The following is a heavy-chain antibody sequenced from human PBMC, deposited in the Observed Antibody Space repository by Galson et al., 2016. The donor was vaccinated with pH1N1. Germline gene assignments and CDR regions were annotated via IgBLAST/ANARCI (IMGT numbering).Heavy chain of an antibody. V-gene: IGHV3-9*01. J-gene: IGHJ4*02. CDR2: ISWNSGSI. D-gene: IGHD1-26*01. CDR1: GFTFDDYA. CDR3: AKVDGYYLGYFDY. Sequence: SLRLSRAASGFTFDDYAMHWVRQAPGKGLEWVSGISWNSGSIGYADSVKGRFTISRDNAKNSLYLQMNSLRAEDTALYYCAKVDGYYLGYFDYWGQGTLVTVSS.